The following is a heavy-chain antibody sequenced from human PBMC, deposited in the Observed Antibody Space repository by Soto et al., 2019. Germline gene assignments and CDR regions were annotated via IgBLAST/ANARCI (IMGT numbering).Heavy chain of an antibody. Sequence: PSETLSLTCTVSGGAIINDNYSLSWVRQPPGKGLEWIGYIYHSGTTYYNPSLNSRVTISVDGSSNQFSLKLTSVMAADTAVYYCARVVTAPRYFESWRPGILVTVSS. J-gene: IGHJ4*02. CDR1: GGAIINDNYS. CDR3: ARVVTAPRYFES. CDR2: IYHSGTT. D-gene: IGHD2-21*02. V-gene: IGHV4-30-2*01.